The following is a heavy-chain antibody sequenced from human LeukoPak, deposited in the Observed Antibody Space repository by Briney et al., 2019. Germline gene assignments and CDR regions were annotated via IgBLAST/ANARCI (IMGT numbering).Heavy chain of an antibody. CDR1: GFIFSSYG. CDR2: IDGDGSST. D-gene: IGHD5-12*01. Sequence: PGGSLRLSCAASGFIFSSYGMKWDRQAPGKGLVWVSRIDGDGSSTNYADSVKGRFTISRDNAKNTLYLQMNSLRAEDTAVYYCARGYSGYFYYWGQGTLVTVSS. V-gene: IGHV3-74*01. J-gene: IGHJ4*02. CDR3: ARGYSGYFYY.